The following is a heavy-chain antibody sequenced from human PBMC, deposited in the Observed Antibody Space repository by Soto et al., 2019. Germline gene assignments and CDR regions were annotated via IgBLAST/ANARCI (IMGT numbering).Heavy chain of an antibody. CDR2: INYNGGTT. J-gene: IGHJ4*02. V-gene: IGHV3-64D*06. Sequence: PGGSLRLSCSASGFPFSNHAMHWVRQAPGKGLEYVSAINYNGGTTYYVDSVKGRFTISRDNSKNTLYLQMSSLKVEDTAMYHCVTWGGIEARNLDHWGQGTLVNVSS. D-gene: IGHD6-6*01. CDR1: GFPFSNHA. CDR3: VTWGGIEARNLDH.